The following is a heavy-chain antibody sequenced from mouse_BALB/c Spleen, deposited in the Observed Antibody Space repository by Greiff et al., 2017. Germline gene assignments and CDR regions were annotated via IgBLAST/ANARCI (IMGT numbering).Heavy chain of an antibody. D-gene: IGHD4-1*01. J-gene: IGHJ3*01. V-gene: IGHV1-14*01. Sequence: VQLKESGPELVKPGASVKMSCKASGYTFTSYVMHWVKQKPGQGLEWIGYINPYNDGTKYNEKFKGKATLTSDKSSSTAYMELSSLTSEDSAVYYCAREGLGERFAYWGQGTLVTVSA. CDR1: GYTFTSYV. CDR3: AREGLGERFAY. CDR2: INPYNDGT.